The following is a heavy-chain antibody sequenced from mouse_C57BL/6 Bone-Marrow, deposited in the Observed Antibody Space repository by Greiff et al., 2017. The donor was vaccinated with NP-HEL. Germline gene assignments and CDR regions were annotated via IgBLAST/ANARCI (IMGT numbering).Heavy chain of an antibody. CDR1: GFTFSDYY. Sequence: EVQRVESGGGLVKPGGSLKLSCAASGFTFSDYYMAWVRQVPEKGLEWVANITYDGSSTSYLDSLPIRFIISRDNAKNILYLQMSSLKSEDTATYYCARGIYYDYPLDYWGQGTSVTVSS. CDR2: ITYDGSST. J-gene: IGHJ4*01. D-gene: IGHD2-4*01. V-gene: IGHV5-16*01. CDR3: ARGIYYDYPLDY.